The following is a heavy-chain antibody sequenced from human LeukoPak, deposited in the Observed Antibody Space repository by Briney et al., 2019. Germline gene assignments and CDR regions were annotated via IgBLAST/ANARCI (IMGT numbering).Heavy chain of an antibody. V-gene: IGHV3-9*03. Sequence: PGGSLRLSCAASGFTFDDYAMHWVRQAPGKGLEWVSGISWNSGSIGYADSVKGRFTISRDNAKNSLYLQMNSLRAEDMALYYCAKGSSGWYDVPGYFDYWGQGTLVTVSS. CDR2: ISWNSGSI. J-gene: IGHJ4*02. CDR3: AKGSSGWYDVPGYFDY. CDR1: GFTFDDYA. D-gene: IGHD6-19*01.